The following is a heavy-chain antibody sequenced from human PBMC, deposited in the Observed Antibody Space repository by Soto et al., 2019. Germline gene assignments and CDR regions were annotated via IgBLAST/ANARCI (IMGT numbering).Heavy chain of an antibody. V-gene: IGHV3-21*01. J-gene: IGHJ4*02. CDR1: GFTFISYS. CDR2: ISSSSSYI. D-gene: IGHD3-10*01. CDR3: ARDAYGSGSYYHGGY. Sequence: GGSLRLSCAASGFTFISYSMNWVRQAPGKGLEWVSSISSSSSYIYYADSVKGRFTISRDNAKNSLYLQMNSLRAEDTAVYYCARDAYGSGSYYHGGYWGQGTLVTVSS.